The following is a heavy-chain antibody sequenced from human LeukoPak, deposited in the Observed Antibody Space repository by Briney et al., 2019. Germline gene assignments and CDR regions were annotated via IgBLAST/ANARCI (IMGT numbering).Heavy chain of an antibody. V-gene: IGHV3-23*01. CDR3: ARAYYDSTYGMDV. Sequence: SGGSLRLSCAASGFTFSSYAMNWVRQAPGKGLEWVSVISGSGGSTYYADSVKGRFTISRDNFKNTLYLQMNSLRAEDTAVYYCARAYYDSTYGMDVWGQGTTVTVSS. CDR2: ISGSGGST. J-gene: IGHJ6*02. CDR1: GFTFSSYA. D-gene: IGHD3-22*01.